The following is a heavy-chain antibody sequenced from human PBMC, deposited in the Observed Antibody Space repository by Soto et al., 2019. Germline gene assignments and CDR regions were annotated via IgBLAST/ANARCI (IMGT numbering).Heavy chain of an antibody. J-gene: IGHJ6*02. CDR2: ISAYNGNT. Sequence: QVRLCQPGAEGKKLGAPGRSPARPSGSTFPSLVFSGGGQAPGQGLEWMGWISAYNGNTNYAQKLQGRVTMTTDTSTSTAYMELRSLRSDDTAVYYCARDPPPMDVWGQGTTVTVSS. CDR1: GSTFPSLV. V-gene: IGHV1-18*01. CDR3: ARDPPPMDV.